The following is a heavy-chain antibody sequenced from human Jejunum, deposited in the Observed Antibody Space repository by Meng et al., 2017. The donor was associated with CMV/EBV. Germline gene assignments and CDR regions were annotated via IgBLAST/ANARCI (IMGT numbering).Heavy chain of an antibody. Sequence: SGFNFSSYAMSWVRQAPGKGLEWVSVIYGSGRIYYADSVKGRFTISRDNSKNTLYLQMNSLRVEDTAVYYCAKDRGIVGAADYYFDYWGQGILVTVSS. CDR3: AKDRGIVGAADYYFDY. CDR2: IYGSGRI. V-gene: IGHV3-23*01. CDR1: GFNFSSYA. J-gene: IGHJ4*02. D-gene: IGHD1-26*01.